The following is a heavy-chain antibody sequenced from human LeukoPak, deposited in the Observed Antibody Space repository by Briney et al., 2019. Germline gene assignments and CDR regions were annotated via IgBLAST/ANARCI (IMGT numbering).Heavy chain of an antibody. D-gene: IGHD3-22*01. V-gene: IGHV1-8*01. CDR3: ARYNAYYYDSSGYYANWFDP. Sequence: ASVKVSCKASGYTFTSYDINWVRQATGQGLEWMGWMNPNSGNTVYAQKFQGRVTMTRNTSISTAYMELSSLRSEDTAVYYCARYNAYYYDSSGYYANWFDPWGQGTLVTVSS. CDR2: MNPNSGNT. CDR1: GYTFTSYD. J-gene: IGHJ5*02.